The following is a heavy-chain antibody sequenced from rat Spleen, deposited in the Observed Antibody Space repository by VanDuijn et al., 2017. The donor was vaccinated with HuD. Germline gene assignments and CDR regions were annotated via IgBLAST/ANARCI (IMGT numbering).Heavy chain of an antibody. V-gene: IGHV5-20*01. Sequence: EVQMVESGGGLVRPGRSLKLSCAASGFTFSDYYMAWVRQAPTKGLEWVASITNTGRNTYYPDSVKGRFTISRDTAENTLYLQMTSLRSEDTATYYCTRDMTYFGNNWYFDFWGPGTMVTVSS. CDR3: TRDMTYFGNNWYFDF. J-gene: IGHJ1*01. CDR1: GFTFSDYY. CDR2: ITNTGRNT. D-gene: IGHD1-9*01.